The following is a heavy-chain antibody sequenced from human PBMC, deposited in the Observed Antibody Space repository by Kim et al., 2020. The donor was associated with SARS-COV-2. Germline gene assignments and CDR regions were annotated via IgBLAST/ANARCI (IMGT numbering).Heavy chain of an antibody. Sequence: KEAGRDKNYVESVKGRFTISRDNAKNLVYLQMNSLRAEDTAVYHCARGRVWGQGTVVTVSS. CDR2: KEAGRDK. V-gene: IGHV3-7*01. J-gene: IGHJ3*01. CDR3: ARGRV.